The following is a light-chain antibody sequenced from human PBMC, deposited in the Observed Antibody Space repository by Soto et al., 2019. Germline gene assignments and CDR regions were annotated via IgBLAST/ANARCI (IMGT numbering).Light chain of an antibody. CDR3: CSYANSRWL. CDR2: EVS. J-gene: IGLJ3*02. CDR1: SSDVGVSNL. Sequence: QSALTQPASVSGSPGQSITISCTGSSSDVGVSNLVSWYQQHPAKAPQLIIYEVSQRPSAVSNRFSGSKAGNTASLTISGLQADAVGDYYCCSYANSRWLFGAGTKLTVL. V-gene: IGLV2-23*02.